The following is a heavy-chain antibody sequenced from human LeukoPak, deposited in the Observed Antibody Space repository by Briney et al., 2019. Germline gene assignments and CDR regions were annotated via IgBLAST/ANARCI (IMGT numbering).Heavy chain of an antibody. V-gene: IGHV4-31*03. Sequence: SETLSLTCTVSGGSISSGAYYWSWIRQHPGKGLEWIGYTRYSGSTYYNPSLKSRITMSVDTSKYQFSLTLSSVTAADTAVYYCARTKGGNSAFDYWGQGFLVTVSS. J-gene: IGHJ4*02. CDR3: ARTKGGNSAFDY. CDR1: GGSISSGAYY. CDR2: TRYSGST. D-gene: IGHD4-23*01.